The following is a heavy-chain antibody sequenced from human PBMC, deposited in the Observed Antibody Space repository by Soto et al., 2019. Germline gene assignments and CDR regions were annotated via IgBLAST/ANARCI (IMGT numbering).Heavy chain of an antibody. Sequence: EVQLVESGGGLVQPGRSLRLSCAASGFTFDDYAMHWVRQAPGKGLEWVSGISWNSGSIGYADSVKGRFTISRDNAKNSLYLQMNSLRAEDTALYYCANGIAVAGNWNSAFDIWGQGTMVTVSS. CDR2: ISWNSGSI. D-gene: IGHD6-19*01. CDR3: ANGIAVAGNWNSAFDI. CDR1: GFTFDDYA. J-gene: IGHJ3*02. V-gene: IGHV3-9*01.